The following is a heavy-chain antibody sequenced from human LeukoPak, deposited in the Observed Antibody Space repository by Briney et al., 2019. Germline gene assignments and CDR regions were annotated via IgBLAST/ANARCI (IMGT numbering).Heavy chain of an antibody. CDR3: ARAMDTAMVQDALDI. J-gene: IGHJ3*02. CDR1: GGSISSGGYY. Sequence: SQTLSLTCTVSGGSISSGGYYWSWIRQHPGKGLEWIGYIYYSGSTYYNPSLKSRVTISVDTSKNQFSLKLSSVTAADTAVYYCARAMDTAMVQDALDIWGQGTMVTVSS. CDR2: IYYSGST. V-gene: IGHV4-31*03. D-gene: IGHD5-18*01.